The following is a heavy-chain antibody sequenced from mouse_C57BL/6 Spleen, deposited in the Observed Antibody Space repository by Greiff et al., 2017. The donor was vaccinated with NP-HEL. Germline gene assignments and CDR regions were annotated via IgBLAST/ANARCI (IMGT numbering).Heavy chain of an antibody. D-gene: IGHD2-3*01. J-gene: IGHJ4*01. CDR3: ARLDGYYPYAMDY. CDR1: GYTFTDYY. CDR2: IYPGSGNT. Sequence: QVQLQQSGAELVRPGASVKLSCKASGYTFTDYYINWVKQRPGQGLEWIARIYPGSGNTYYNEKFKGKATLTAEKSSSTAYMQLSSLTSEDSAVYFCARLDGYYPYAMDYWGQGTSVTVSS. V-gene: IGHV1-76*01.